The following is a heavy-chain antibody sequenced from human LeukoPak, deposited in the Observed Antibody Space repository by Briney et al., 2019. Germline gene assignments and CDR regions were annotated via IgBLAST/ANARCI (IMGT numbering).Heavy chain of an antibody. Sequence: SETLSLTCTVSGASISSYYWSWIRQPPGKGLEWIGYISYSGGSNYNPSLNYNPSLKSRVTIPVDTSEKRLSLKLSSVTAADTAVYYCARGSAAFLDFDYWGQGTLVTVSS. J-gene: IGHJ4*02. CDR2: ISYSGGS. CDR1: GASISSYY. D-gene: IGHD6-25*01. V-gene: IGHV4-59*12. CDR3: ARGSAAFLDFDY.